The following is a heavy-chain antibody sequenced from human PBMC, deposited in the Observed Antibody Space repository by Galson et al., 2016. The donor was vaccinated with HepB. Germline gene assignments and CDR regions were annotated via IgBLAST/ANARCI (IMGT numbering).Heavy chain of an antibody. CDR3: ARRYYYGDFARPAFDS. Sequence: PGKGLEWLGFIRGKAYGGTPQYAASVKGRFTISRDDSKNIAYLQVSSLKIEDTARYYCARRYYYGDFARPAFDSWGQGTLVTVAS. V-gene: IGHV3-49*02. CDR2: IRGKAYGGTP. D-gene: IGHD4-17*01. J-gene: IGHJ4*02.